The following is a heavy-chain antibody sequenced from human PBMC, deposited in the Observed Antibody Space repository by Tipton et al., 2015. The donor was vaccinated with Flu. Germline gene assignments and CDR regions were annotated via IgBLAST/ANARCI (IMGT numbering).Heavy chain of an antibody. CDR2: INHSGST. J-gene: IGHJ4*02. V-gene: IGHV4-34*01. CDR3: ARGSGEINIYLDS. Sequence: TLSLTCAVYVGSFSGYYWSWIRQPPGKGLEWIGEINHSGSTQYNPSLKSRVTLSVDTSKNQFSLKLSSVTAADTAVYYCARGSGEINIYLDSWGQGTVVTVSS. CDR1: VGSFSGYY. D-gene: IGHD6-19*01.